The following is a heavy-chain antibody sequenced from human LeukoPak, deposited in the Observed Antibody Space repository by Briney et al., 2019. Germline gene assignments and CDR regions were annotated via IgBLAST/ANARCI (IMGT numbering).Heavy chain of an antibody. CDR3: ARQGSYFDY. CDR1: GSSFTSYW. J-gene: IGHJ4*02. V-gene: IGHV5-51*01. CDR2: IYPGDSDT. Sequence: KIGASLQISCKGSGSSFTSYWIAWVRQLPGKGLEWMGIIYPGDSDTRYSPSFQGQVTISADKSISTSYLQWSSLKASDTAMYYCARQGSYFDYWAQGTLVTVSS.